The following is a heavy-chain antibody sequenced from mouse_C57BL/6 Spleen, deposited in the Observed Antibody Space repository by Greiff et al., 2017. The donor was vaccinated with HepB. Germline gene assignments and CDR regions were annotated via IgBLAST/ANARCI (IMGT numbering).Heavy chain of an antibody. CDR2: IHPNSGST. CDR3: ARGGFYGSPHDYAMDY. D-gene: IGHD1-1*01. V-gene: IGHV1-64*01. J-gene: IGHJ4*01. Sequence: QVQLKQPGAELVKPGASVKLSCKASGYTFTSYWMHWVKQRPGQGLEWIGMIHPNSGSTNYNEKFKSKATLTVDKSSSTAYMQLSSLTSEDSAVYYCARGGFYGSPHDYAMDYWGQGTSVTVSS. CDR1: GYTFTSYW.